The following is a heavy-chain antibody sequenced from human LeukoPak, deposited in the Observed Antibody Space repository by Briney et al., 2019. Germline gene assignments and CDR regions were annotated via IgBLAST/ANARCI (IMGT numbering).Heavy chain of an antibody. CDR1: GFTFSSYW. CDR2: IKQDGSEK. J-gene: IGHJ6*03. CDR3: ARDSRYYYYYYMDV. V-gene: IGHV3-7*01. Sequence: GGSLRLSCAASGFTFSSYWMSWVRQAPGKGLEWVANIKQDGSEKYYVDSVKGRFTISRDNAKNSLYLQMNSLRAEDTAVSYCARDSRYYYYYYMDVWGKGTTVTVSS. D-gene: IGHD2-2*01.